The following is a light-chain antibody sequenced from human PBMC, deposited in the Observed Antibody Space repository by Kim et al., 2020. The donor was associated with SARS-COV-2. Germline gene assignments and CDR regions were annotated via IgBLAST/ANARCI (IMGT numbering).Light chain of an antibody. CDR1: SSNIGAGYD. V-gene: IGLV1-40*01. Sequence: QSVLTQPPSVSGAPGQRVTISCTGDSSNIGAGYDVHWYQQLPGTAPKLLIYGNNNRPSGVPDRFSGSKSGTSASLAITGLQAEDEADYYCQSYDSSLSGSRVFGGGTQLTVL. CDR2: GNN. CDR3: QSYDSSLSGSRV. J-gene: IGLJ3*02.